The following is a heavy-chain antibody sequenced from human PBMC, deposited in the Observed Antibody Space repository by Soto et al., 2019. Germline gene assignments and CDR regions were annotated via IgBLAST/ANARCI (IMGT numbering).Heavy chain of an antibody. D-gene: IGHD2-15*01. CDR2: INPNSGGT. V-gene: IGHV1-2*02. Sequence: ASVKVSCKASGYTFTGYYMHWVRQAPGQGLEWMGWINPNSGGTNYAQKFQGRVTMTRDTSISTAYMELSRLRSDGTAVYYCARDRYCSGGSCYYYWFDPWGQGTLVTVSS. CDR1: GYTFTGYY. CDR3: ARDRYCSGGSCYYYWFDP. J-gene: IGHJ5*02.